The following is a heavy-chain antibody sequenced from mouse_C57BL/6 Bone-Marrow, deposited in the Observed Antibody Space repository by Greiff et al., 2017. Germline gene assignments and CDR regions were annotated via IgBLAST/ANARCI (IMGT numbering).Heavy chain of an antibody. CDR2: MHPNGGSP. CDR3: ARSYDYDDYTMDY. D-gene: IGHD2-4*01. CDR1: GYTFTNYW. Sequence: QVQLKQPGAELVKPGASVKLSCKASGYTFTNYWMHWVKQRPGQGLEWIGMMHPNGGSPDYNEKFKSEATLSVDKSSRTAYMKLSSLTSEDSAVYYCARSYDYDDYTMDYWGQGTSVPVSS. J-gene: IGHJ4*01. V-gene: IGHV1-64*01.